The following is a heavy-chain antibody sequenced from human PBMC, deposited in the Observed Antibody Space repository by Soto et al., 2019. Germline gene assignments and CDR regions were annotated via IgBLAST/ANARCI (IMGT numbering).Heavy chain of an antibody. CDR2: ISSSSSYI. CDR3: ARDGGLHSSSWYGGYYYYMDV. Sequence: GGSLRLSCAASGFTFSSYSMNWVRQATGKGLEWVSSISSSSSYIYYADSVKGRFTISRDNAKNSLYLQMNSLRAEDTAVYYCARDGGLHSSSWYGGYYYYMDVWGKGTTVTVSS. V-gene: IGHV3-21*01. CDR1: GFTFSSYS. D-gene: IGHD6-13*01. J-gene: IGHJ6*03.